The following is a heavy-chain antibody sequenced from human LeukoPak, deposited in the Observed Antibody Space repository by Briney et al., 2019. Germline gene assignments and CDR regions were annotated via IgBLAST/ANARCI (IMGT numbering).Heavy chain of an antibody. CDR1: GGTFSSYA. Sequence: GASVKVSCKASGGTFSSYAISWVRQAPGLGLEWMGGILPIYATINSAPKFQGRVTITADESSSTVYMELSNLRSEDTAIYYCARGDTAMVNLFDYWGQGTLVTVSS. J-gene: IGHJ4*02. V-gene: IGHV1-69*13. CDR2: ILPIYATI. CDR3: ARGDTAMVNLFDY. D-gene: IGHD5-18*01.